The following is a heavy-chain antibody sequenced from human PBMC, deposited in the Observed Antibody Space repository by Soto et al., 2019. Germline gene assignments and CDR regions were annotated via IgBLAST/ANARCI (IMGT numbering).Heavy chain of an antibody. V-gene: IGHV4-31*03. Sequence: QVQLQESGPGLVKPSQTLSLTRTVSGGSISSGAFYWSWIRHHPGKGLEWIGYIYYSGFTYYNPSLNSRVTISADTSKDQFSLTLNSVTAADTAVYYCAGDRGNYDSGGYGLDYWGQGTLVTVSS. CDR2: IYYSGFT. J-gene: IGHJ4*02. CDR1: GGSISSGAFY. CDR3: AGDRGNYDSGGYGLDY. D-gene: IGHD3-22*01.